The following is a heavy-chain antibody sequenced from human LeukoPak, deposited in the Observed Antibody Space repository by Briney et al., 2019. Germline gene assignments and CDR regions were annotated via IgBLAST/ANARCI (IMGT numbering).Heavy chain of an antibody. CDR3: AKERYSSSWYVFDY. CDR1: GFTIRSYA. J-gene: IGHJ4*02. V-gene: IGHV3-23*01. CDR2: ISGSGTGT. Sequence: GGSLRLCCAASGFTIRSYAMSWVRQAPGKGLQWVSSISGSGTGTYYADSVKGRFTISRDNSKNTLFLQMNSLRADDTAVYYCAKERYSSSWYVFDYWGQGSLVTVSS. D-gene: IGHD6-13*01.